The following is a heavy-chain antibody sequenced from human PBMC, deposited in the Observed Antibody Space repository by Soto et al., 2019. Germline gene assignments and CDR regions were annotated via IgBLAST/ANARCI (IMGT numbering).Heavy chain of an antibody. D-gene: IGHD1-1*01. Sequence: EAQLVESGGDLVQPRGSLRLSCAASGFTFRNFAMTWVRQAPGKGLEWVSGISGSGRMTYYAHSVKGRFTVSRDNSKNSLYLQMDSLRAEDTAVYYCSKEAEESVNEPIPGHCWGQGTVVTVSS. CDR1: GFTFRNFA. J-gene: IGHJ4*02. CDR2: ISGSGRMT. V-gene: IGHV3-23*04. CDR3: SKEAEESVNEPIPGHC.